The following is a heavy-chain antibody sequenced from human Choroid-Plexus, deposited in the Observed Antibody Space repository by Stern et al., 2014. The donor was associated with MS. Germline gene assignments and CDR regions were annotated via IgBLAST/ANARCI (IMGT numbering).Heavy chain of an antibody. D-gene: IGHD2/OR15-2a*01. CDR1: GFTFGSCA. CDR3: AKDRQYLTYFFDH. V-gene: IGHV3-30*18. J-gene: IGHJ5*02. CDR2: VSYDGSNK. Sequence: LQLVESGGGVVQPGRPLRLSCVASGFTFGSCAMHWVRQAPGKGLEWAAGVSYDGSNKYYADSVKGRFTISRDNSQITLYMQMSNLRPEDTAVYYCAKDRQYLTYFFDHWGQGSLVTVSS.